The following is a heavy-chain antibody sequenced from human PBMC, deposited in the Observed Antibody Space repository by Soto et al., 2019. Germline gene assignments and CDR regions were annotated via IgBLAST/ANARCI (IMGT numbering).Heavy chain of an antibody. CDR3: ARTTYYYGSGSPNWFDP. Sequence: LXLTCAVYGGSFSGYYWSWIRQPPGKGLEWIGEINHSGSTNYNPSLKSRVTISVDTSKNQFSLKLSSVTAADTAVYYCARTTYYYGSGSPNWFDPWGQGTLVTVSS. CDR1: GGSFSGYY. CDR2: INHSGST. D-gene: IGHD3-10*01. V-gene: IGHV4-34*01. J-gene: IGHJ5*02.